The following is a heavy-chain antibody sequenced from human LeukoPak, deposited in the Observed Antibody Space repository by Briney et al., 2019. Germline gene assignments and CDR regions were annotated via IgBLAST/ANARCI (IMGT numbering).Heavy chain of an antibody. CDR3: ARVLQYDSSGRRDY. CDR2: ISSSSSYI. CDR1: GFTFSSYS. J-gene: IGHJ4*02. V-gene: IGHV3-21*01. Sequence: GGSLRLSCAASGFTFSSYSMSWVRQAPGKGLEWVSSISSSSSYIYYADSVKGRFTISRDNAKNSMYLQMNSLRAEDTAVYYCARVLQYDSSGRRDYWGQGTLVTVSS. D-gene: IGHD3-22*01.